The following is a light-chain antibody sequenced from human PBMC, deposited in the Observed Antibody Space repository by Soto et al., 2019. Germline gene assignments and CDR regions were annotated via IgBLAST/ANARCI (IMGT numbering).Light chain of an antibody. J-gene: IGKJ1*01. Sequence: EFVLTQSPGTLSLSPGERATLSCRASQSVSGSYLAWYQQKPGQSPRLLIYGASSRATGIPDRFSGSGSGTDFTLTISRLEPEDFAVYVGQQYGSPWTFGQGTKVEIK. V-gene: IGKV3-20*01. CDR2: GAS. CDR1: QSVSGSY. CDR3: QQYGSPWT.